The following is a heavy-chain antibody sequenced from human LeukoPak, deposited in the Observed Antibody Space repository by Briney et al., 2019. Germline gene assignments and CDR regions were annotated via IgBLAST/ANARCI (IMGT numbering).Heavy chain of an antibody. Sequence: SQTLSLTCTVSGGSISSGGYYWSWIRQPPGKGLEWIGYIYHSGSTYYNPSLKSRVTISVDRSKNQFSLKLSSVTAADTAVYYCARGVAILEWLTLSWFDPWGQGTLVTVSS. V-gene: IGHV4-30-2*01. CDR3: ARGVAILEWLTLSWFDP. CDR1: GGSISSGGYY. CDR2: IYHSGST. D-gene: IGHD3-3*01. J-gene: IGHJ5*02.